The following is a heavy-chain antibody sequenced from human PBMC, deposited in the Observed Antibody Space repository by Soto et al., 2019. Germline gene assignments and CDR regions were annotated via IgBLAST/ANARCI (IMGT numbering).Heavy chain of an antibody. J-gene: IGHJ6*02. CDR3: ARERTTVNVSSYYYYGMDV. D-gene: IGHD4-4*01. CDR1: GFTFSSYD. V-gene: IGHV3-13*01. CDR2: IGTAGDT. Sequence: GGSLRLSCAASGFTFSSYDMHWVRQATGKGLEWVSAIGTAGDTYYPGSVKGRFTISRENAKNSLYLQMNSLRAEDTAVYYCARERTTVNVSSYYYYGMDVWGQGTTVTVSS.